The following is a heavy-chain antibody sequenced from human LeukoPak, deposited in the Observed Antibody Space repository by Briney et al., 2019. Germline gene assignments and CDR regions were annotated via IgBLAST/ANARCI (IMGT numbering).Heavy chain of an antibody. Sequence: SVKVSCKASGYTFTSYYMHWVRQAPGQGLEWMGGIIPIFGTANYAQKFQGRVTITADESTSTAYMELSSLRSEDTAVYYCARSHYYDSSGYYYWGQGTLVTVSS. CDR1: GYTFTSYY. V-gene: IGHV1-69*13. CDR3: ARSHYYDSSGYYY. D-gene: IGHD3-22*01. CDR2: IIPIFGTA. J-gene: IGHJ4*02.